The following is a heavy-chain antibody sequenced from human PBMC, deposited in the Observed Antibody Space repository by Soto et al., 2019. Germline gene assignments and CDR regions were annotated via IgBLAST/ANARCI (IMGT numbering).Heavy chain of an antibody. Sequence: SETLSLTCTFSGGSFNICGYYLSLIRQHPGKGLEWLGYIDHSGYTFYNPSLQSRTILSMDTSKNQFSLKLSSATAADAAVYFCARNQAGFFYGIDYWGQGTLVTVSS. CDR2: IDHSGYT. J-gene: IGHJ4*02. CDR3: ARNQAGFFYGIDY. CDR1: GGSFNICGYY. V-gene: IGHV4-31*03. D-gene: IGHD3-3*01.